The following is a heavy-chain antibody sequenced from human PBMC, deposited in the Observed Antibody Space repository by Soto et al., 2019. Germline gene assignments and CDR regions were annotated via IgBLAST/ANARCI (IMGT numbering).Heavy chain of an antibody. CDR2: IDTGNGDS. J-gene: IGHJ4*02. CDR3: ARSKTIVMPGFDH. D-gene: IGHD2-21*01. V-gene: IGHV1-3*04. Sequence: ASVKVSCKTSGYVFTSFAIHWMRQAPGQGPEWMGWIDTGNGDSKYSEKFQDRVTITRDTSATTAYMELSSLRSEDTAVYYCARSKTIVMPGFDHWGQGTLVNVSS. CDR1: GYVFTSFA.